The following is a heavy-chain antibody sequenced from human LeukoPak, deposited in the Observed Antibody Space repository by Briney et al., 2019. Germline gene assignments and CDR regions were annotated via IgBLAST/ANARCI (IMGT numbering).Heavy chain of an antibody. CDR1: GFSFNSYA. Sequence: GGSLRLSCAASGFSFNSYAMSWVRQAPGKGLECVSGISGSGGSTYYTDSVKGWFTISRDNSKNTLYLQMNSLRAEDTAVYYCAKGGDELVDWGQGTLVTVSS. CDR3: AKGGDELVD. J-gene: IGHJ4*02. V-gene: IGHV3-23*01. D-gene: IGHD2-21*01. CDR2: ISGSGGST.